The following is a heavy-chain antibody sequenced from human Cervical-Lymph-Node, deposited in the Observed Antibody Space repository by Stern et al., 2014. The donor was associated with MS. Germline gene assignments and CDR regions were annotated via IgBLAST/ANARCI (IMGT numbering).Heavy chain of an antibody. CDR2: IIPILGNI. CDR3: ARDNDDNGMDV. Sequence: VQLVESGGEVKKPGASVRVSCTASGDTFINFAISWVRQAPGQGLEWMAGIIPILGNINYAQKFQGRVTITGDGSATSVYLEVNSLRSDDTAVYYCARDNDDNGMDVWGQGTTVTVSS. D-gene: IGHD1-1*01. V-gene: IGHV1-69*01. J-gene: IGHJ6*02. CDR1: GDTFINFA.